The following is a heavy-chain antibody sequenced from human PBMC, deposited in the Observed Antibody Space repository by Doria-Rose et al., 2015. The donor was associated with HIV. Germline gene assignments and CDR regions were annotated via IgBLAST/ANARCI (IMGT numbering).Heavy chain of an antibody. CDR2: IFSNDER. CDR3: ARIKSSRWYHKYYFDF. CDR1: GVSLSSPGMG. J-gene: IGHJ4*02. D-gene: IGHD6-13*01. Sequence: SGPVLVKPTETLTLTCTVSGVSLSSPGMGVSWIRQPPGKALEWLANIFSNDERSYKPSLKSRLIISRCTSKSQVVLTMTDMDPVDTATYYCARIKSSRWYHKYYFDFWGQGTLVIVSA. V-gene: IGHV2-26*01.